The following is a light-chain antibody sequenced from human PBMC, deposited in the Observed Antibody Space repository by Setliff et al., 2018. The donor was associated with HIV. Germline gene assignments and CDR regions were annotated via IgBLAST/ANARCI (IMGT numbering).Light chain of an antibody. CDR1: SSDVGAYNY. Sequence: QSALTQPPSASGSPGQSVTISCTGTSSDVGAYNYVSWYQQHPGKAPKLMIYEVSKRPSGVPDRFSGSKSGNTASLTVSGLQAEDEADYYCSSYAGSNNVFGTGTRSPS. J-gene: IGLJ1*01. V-gene: IGLV2-8*01. CDR3: SSYAGSNNV. CDR2: EVS.